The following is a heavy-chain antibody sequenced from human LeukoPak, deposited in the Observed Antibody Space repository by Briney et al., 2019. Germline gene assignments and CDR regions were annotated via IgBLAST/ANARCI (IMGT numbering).Heavy chain of an antibody. CDR1: GFTFSTYW. V-gene: IGHV3-74*01. J-gene: IGHJ4*02. Sequence: GGSLRLSCAASGFTFSTYWMHWVRQAPGKGLVWVSRISSDGSITGYADSVKGRFTISRDNAKNTLYLQMNSLRAEDTAVYYCARHLNFSLDYGGQEPLVTVPS. D-gene: IGHD3-3*01. CDR3: ARHLNFSLDY. CDR2: ISSDGSIT.